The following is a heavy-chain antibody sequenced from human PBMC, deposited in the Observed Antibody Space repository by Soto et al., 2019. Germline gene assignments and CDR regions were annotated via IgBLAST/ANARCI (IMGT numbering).Heavy chain of an antibody. CDR2: IDGSGGGT. CDR3: AKDAVVYNGKWDWCAL. J-gene: IGHJ5*02. D-gene: IGHD1-20*01. CDR1: GFIFSDYA. V-gene: IGHV3-23*05. Sequence: EVLLLESGGDLVQPGGSLRLSCAASGFIFSDYAMSWVRQAPGKGLEWVSSIDGSGGGTYYSDSVKGRFTVHRDDSEKPRYHQVGGLRVDDTATFFGAKDAVVYNGKWDWCALGGQEPLVIVSS.